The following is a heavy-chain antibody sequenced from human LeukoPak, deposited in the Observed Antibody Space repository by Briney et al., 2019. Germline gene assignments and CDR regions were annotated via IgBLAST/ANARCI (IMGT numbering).Heavy chain of an antibody. CDR2: INSRSTYI. Sequence: GGSLRLSCSASGFTFSDYYMNWVRQAPGKGLEWVSSINSRSTYIYYADSVKGRFTISRDNAKNPLFLQMNSLRAEDTAVYYCAGNWNLGGMDVWGRGTTVTVSS. V-gene: IGHV3-21*01. J-gene: IGHJ6*02. CDR3: AGNWNLGGMDV. D-gene: IGHD1-1*01. CDR1: GFTFSDYY.